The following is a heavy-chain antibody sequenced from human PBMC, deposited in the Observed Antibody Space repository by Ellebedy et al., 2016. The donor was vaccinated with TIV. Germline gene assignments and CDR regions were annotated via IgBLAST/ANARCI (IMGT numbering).Heavy chain of an antibody. J-gene: IGHJ4*02. CDR1: GGSISSSPYH. Sequence: MPSETLSLTCTVSGGSISSSPYHWGWIRQPPGKGLERIGSISYSGGTYYSPSLKSRVTISVDTSKNHFSLKMSSVTAADTAVYYCGWDCSSTSCQGSYWGRGTLVTVSS. CDR2: ISYSGGT. CDR3: GWDCSSTSCQGSY. D-gene: IGHD2-2*01. V-gene: IGHV4-39*02.